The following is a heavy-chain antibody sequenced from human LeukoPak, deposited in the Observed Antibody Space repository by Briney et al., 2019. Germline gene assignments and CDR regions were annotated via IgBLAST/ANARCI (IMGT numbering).Heavy chain of an antibody. J-gene: IGHJ6*02. CDR2: ISGSGGNT. CDR1: GFTFSNFW. D-gene: IGHD1-14*01. V-gene: IGHV3-23*01. CDR3: ANTLSPDGPVASSAYYYYGMDV. Sequence: GGSLRLSCTASGFTFSNFWMGWVRQAPGKGLEWVSAISGSGGNTYYADSVKGRFTISRDNSKNTLYLQMNSLRAEDTAVYYCANTLSPDGPVASSAYYYYGMDVWGQGTTVTVSS.